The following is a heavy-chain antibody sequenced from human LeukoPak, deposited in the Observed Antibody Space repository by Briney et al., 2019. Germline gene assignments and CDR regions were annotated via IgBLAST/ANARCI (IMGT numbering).Heavy chain of an antibody. CDR1: GFTFSTYW. Sequence: GGSLRLSCAASGFTFSTYWMSWVRQAPGKGLEGVANIKEDGSEKYYVDSVKGLFTISRDNAKNSLYLQMNSLRAEDTAVYYCARQDIVERIAAAGIWGRIGKRGINFDYWGQGTLVTVSS. D-gene: IGHD6-13*01. CDR2: IKEDGSEK. CDR3: ARQDIVERIAAAGIWGRIGKRGINFDY. J-gene: IGHJ4*02. V-gene: IGHV3-7*01.